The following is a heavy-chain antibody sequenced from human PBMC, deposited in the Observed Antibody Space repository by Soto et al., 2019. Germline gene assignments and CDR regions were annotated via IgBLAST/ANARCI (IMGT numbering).Heavy chain of an antibody. CDR3: PRLGDYYHACDY. CDR2: IYYTGTT. J-gene: IGHJ4*01. V-gene: IGHV4-59*08. CDR1: GSPISDNY. D-gene: IGHD3-22*01. Sequence: QVQLKESGPGLVKPSETLSVTCTVSGSPISDNYWSWFRQAPGQGLEWVGYIYYTGTTTYNPSVKTRVTISLDTSKSKFSLILRSVTAADTAVYYCPRLGDYYHACDYWGHGTLVTVSS.